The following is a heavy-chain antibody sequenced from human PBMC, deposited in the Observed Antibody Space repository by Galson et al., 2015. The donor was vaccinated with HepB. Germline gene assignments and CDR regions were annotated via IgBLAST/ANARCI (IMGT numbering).Heavy chain of an antibody. V-gene: IGHV1-46*01. CDR2: INPSGGST. J-gene: IGHJ4*02. Sequence: MHWVRQAPGQGLEWMGMINPSGGSTSYAQKFQGRVTMTRDTSTSTVYMDLSSLRSEDTAVYYCARDDDYYKTIDYWGQGTLVTVSS. CDR3: ARDDDYYKTIDY. D-gene: IGHD3-22*01.